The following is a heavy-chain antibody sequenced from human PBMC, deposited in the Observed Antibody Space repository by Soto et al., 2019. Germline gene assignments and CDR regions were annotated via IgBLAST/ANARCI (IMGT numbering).Heavy chain of an antibody. CDR2: IYYSGST. V-gene: IGHV4-59*01. CDR3: ARERNELGERLLRDWYFDL. CDR1: GGSISSYY. J-gene: IGHJ2*01. D-gene: IGHD2-15*01. Sequence: QVQLQESGPGLVKPSETLSLTCTVSGGSISSYYWSWIRQPPGKGLEWIGYIYYSGSTNYNPSLKRRVTISVDTSKNQFSLKLSSVTAADTAVYYCARERNELGERLLRDWYFDLWGRGTLVTVSS.